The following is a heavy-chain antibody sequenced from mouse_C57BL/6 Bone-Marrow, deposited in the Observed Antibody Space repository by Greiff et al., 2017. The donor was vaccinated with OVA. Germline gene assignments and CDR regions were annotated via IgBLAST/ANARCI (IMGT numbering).Heavy chain of an antibody. J-gene: IGHJ3*01. Sequence: EVKLQESGGGLVQPGGSLKLSCAASGFTFSDYYMYWVRQTPEKRLEWVAYISNGGGSTYYPDTVKGRFTISRDNAKNTLYLQMSRLKSEDTAMYYCASEGAYWGQGTLVTVSA. V-gene: IGHV5-12*01. CDR2: ISNGGGST. CDR3: ASEGAY. CDR1: GFTFSDYY.